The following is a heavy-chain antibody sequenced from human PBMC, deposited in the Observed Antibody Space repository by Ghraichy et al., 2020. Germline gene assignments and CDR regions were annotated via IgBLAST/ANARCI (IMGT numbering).Heavy chain of an antibody. CDR1: GGSISSGGYY. CDR3: ARVPNPLHYDILTGYSMGAYFDY. V-gene: IGHV4-31*03. J-gene: IGHJ4*02. CDR2: IYYSGST. D-gene: IGHD3-9*01. Sequence: SETLSLTCTVSGGSISSGGYYWSWIRQHPGKGLEWIGYIYYSGSTYYNPSLKSRVTISVDTSKKQFSLKLSSVTAADTAVYYCARVPNPLHYDILTGYSMGAYFDYWGQGTLVTVSS.